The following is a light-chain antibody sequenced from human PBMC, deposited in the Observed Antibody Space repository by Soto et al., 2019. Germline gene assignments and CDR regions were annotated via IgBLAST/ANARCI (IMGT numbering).Light chain of an antibody. V-gene: IGKV3-11*01. Sequence: EIVLIQSPATLSLSPGERATLSCRASQSVSSNLAWYQQNPGRAPRLLIFDASNRATGIPARFSGSGSGTDFTLTISSLEPEDFAVYYCQQHSNWPLTFGGGTKVDIK. CDR2: DAS. CDR3: QQHSNWPLT. CDR1: QSVSSN. J-gene: IGKJ4*01.